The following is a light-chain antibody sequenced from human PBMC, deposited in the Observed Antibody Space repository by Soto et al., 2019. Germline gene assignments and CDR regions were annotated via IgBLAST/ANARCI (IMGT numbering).Light chain of an antibody. V-gene: IGKV3-20*01. CDR1: QSVSGY. CDR3: QQSGSSPGT. CDR2: GAS. Sequence: EVVLTQSPGTLSLSPGERATLSCRASQSVSGYLAWYQQKPGQAPRLLIYGASSRATGIPDRFSGSGSGTDFTLTISRREPEDFAVYYCQQSGSSPGTFGQGTKVEIK. J-gene: IGKJ1*01.